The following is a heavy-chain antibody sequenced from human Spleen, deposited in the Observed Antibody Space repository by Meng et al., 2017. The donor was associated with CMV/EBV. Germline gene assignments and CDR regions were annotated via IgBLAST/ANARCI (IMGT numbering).Heavy chain of an antibody. CDR2: IYPNSGGT. CDR3: ARDNDWGPDY. J-gene: IGHJ4*02. D-gene: IGHD3-9*01. V-gene: IGHV1-2*02. CDR1: GYTFTDHY. Sequence: ASVKVSCKASGYTFTDHYFHWVRQAPGQGLEWMGWIYPNSGGTHYAQKFQGRLTVTTDTSISTGYMELSSLGSDDPAVYYCARDNDWGPDYWGQGTLVTVSS.